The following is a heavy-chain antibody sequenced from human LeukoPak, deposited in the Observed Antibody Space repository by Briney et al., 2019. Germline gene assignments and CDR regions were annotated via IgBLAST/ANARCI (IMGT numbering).Heavy chain of an antibody. J-gene: IGHJ4*02. CDR1: GFSSSSYI. CDR2: IGVSSNTI. V-gene: IGHV3-48*02. D-gene: IGHD7-27*01. CDR3: ARDSSWAQDY. Sequence: GGSLRDSRAASGFSSSSYIMNWVCQAPGKGLEWVSYIGVSSNTIYYADSVKGRFTISRDNAKNSLYLQMSSLRDDDTAVYYCARDSSWAQDYWGQGTLVTVSS.